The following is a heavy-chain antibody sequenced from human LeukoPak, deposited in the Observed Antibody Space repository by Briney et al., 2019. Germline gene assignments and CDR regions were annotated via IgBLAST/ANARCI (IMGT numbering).Heavy chain of an antibody. D-gene: IGHD4-17*01. CDR2: ISSTSRTI. J-gene: IGHJ4*02. CDR3: ARASDYVLDS. CDR1: GFTFSSCS. V-gene: IGHV3-48*02. Sequence: GGSLRLSCAASGFTFSSCSMNWVRQAPGKGLEWVSDISSTSRTIYYADPAKGRFTISRDNAKNSLYLQMNSLRDEDTAVYYCARASDYVLDSWGQGILVTVSS.